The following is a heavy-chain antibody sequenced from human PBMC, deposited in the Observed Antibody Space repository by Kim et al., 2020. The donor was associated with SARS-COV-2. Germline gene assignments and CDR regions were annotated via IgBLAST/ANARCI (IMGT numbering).Heavy chain of an antibody. CDR2: IGPSGDT. J-gene: IGHJ4*02. CDR1: GGSLSGYY. Sequence: SETLSLTCAVYGGSLSGYYWSWIRQSPEKGLEWIGEIGPSGDTNYNPSLQSRLIISRDTSKNQFSLRLRSVTAADTAVYYCVRDRQPYYWGQGALVTVSS. V-gene: IGHV4-34*01. CDR3: VRDRQPYY.